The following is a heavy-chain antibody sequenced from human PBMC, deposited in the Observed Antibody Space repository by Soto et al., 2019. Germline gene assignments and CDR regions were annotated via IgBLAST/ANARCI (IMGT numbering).Heavy chain of an antibody. D-gene: IGHD6-6*01. J-gene: IGHJ4*02. CDR1: GFTFSSYA. Sequence: GGSLRLSCAASGFTFSSYAMSWVRQAPGKGLEWVSAISGSGGSTYYADSVKGRFTISRDNSKNTLYLQMNSLRAEDTAVYYCAKDPWGQKYSSSSLGYWGQGTLVTVSS. V-gene: IGHV3-23*01. CDR2: ISGSGGST. CDR3: AKDPWGQKYSSSSLGY.